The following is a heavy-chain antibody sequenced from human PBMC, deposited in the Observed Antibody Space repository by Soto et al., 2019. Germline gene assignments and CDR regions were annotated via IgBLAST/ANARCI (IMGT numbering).Heavy chain of an antibody. CDR3: SRVSPTVVTPRQVYYYYYMDV. CDR1: GYTFNAFG. CDR2: ISGYNGYT. J-gene: IGHJ6*03. V-gene: IGHV1-18*01. D-gene: IGHD4-17*01. Sequence: ASVKVSCKASGYTFNAFGISWVRQAPGQGLEWLGWISGYNGYTTYAQKFQGRVTMTTDTSTSTAYVELSSLRSEDTAVYYCSRVSPTVVTPRQVYYYYYMDVWGQGTTVTVSS.